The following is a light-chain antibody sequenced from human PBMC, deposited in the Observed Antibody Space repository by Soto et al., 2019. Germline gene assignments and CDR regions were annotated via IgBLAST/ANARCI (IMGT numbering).Light chain of an antibody. CDR3: CSYAGSISFYV. J-gene: IGLJ1*01. CDR2: EGT. CDR1: SSDVGSYNL. V-gene: IGLV2-23*01. Sequence: QSALTQPASVSGSPGQSISISCTGTSSDVGSYNLVSWYQQHPGKAPKLMIYEGTKRPSGVSNRFSGSKSGNTASLTISGLQAEDEADYYCCSYAGSISFYVFGTGTKVIVL.